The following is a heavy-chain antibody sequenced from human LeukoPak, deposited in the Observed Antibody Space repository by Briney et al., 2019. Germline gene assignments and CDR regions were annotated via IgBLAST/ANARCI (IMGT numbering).Heavy chain of an antibody. J-gene: IGHJ5*02. CDR3: AKDLMRDRWFGES. V-gene: IGHV3-21*01. D-gene: IGHD3-10*01. CDR2: ISTSRNYI. Sequence: GGSLRLSCVVSGFTFSSYHMNWVRQAPGKGLEWVSSISTSRNYIYYADSVTGRFAISRDNAKNSLYLQMNSLRAEDTAVYYCAKDLMRDRWFGESWGQGTLVTVTS. CDR1: GFTFSSYH.